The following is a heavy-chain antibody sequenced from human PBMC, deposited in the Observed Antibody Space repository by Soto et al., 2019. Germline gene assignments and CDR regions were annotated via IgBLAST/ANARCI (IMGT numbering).Heavy chain of an antibody. V-gene: IGHV3-48*02. J-gene: IGHJ4*02. CDR3: ARGPHYDFWSGYSDNFDY. Sequence: PGGSLRLSCAASGFTFSSYSMNWVRQAPGKGLEWVSYISSSSSTIYYADSVKGRFTISRDNAKNSLYLQMNSLRDEDTAVYYCARGPHYDFWSGYSDNFDYWGQGTLVTVSS. CDR2: ISSSSSTI. D-gene: IGHD3-3*01. CDR1: GFTFSSYS.